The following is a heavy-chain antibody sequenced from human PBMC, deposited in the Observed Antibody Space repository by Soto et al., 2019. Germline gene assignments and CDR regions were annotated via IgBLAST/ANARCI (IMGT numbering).Heavy chain of an antibody. CDR2: IDHSGST. V-gene: IGHV4-34*01. Sequence: PSETLSLTCAVYGGSFSGYYWSWIRQPPGKGLEWIGEIDHSGSTNYNPSLKSRVTISVDTSKNQFSLKLSSVTAADTAVYYCARLEYSGNWFDPWGQGTLVTVS. D-gene: IGHD6-6*01. CDR1: GGSFSGYY. CDR3: ARLEYSGNWFDP. J-gene: IGHJ5*02.